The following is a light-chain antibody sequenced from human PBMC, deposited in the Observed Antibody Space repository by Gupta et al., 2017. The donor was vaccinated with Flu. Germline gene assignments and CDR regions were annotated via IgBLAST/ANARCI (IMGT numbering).Light chain of an antibody. J-gene: IGKJ4*01. V-gene: IGKV3-20*01. Sequence: EIVLTQSPGTLSLSPGERATLSCRASQSVSSSYLAWYQQKPGQAPRLLIYGASSRATGIPDRFSGSGSGTDFTLTSSRREPEDFAVYYWQQYGNSPTFGGGTKVEIK. CDR1: QSVSSSY. CDR3: QQYGNSPT. CDR2: GAS.